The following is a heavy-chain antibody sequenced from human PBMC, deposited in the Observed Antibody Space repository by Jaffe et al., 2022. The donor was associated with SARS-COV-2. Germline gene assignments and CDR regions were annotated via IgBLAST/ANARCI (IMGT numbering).Heavy chain of an antibody. D-gene: IGHD6-19*01. V-gene: IGHV4-59*01. CDR1: GGSISNYH. Sequence: QVHLQESGPGLVKPSETLSLTCTVSGGSISNYHWNWIRQPPGKGLEWIGYVYYSGGTNYNPSLKSRVTISVDTSKNQFSLKLTSVSAADTAVYYCARDSRSGWYPYDAFDIWGQGTTVTVSS. CDR2: VYYSGGT. J-gene: IGHJ3*02. CDR3: ARDSRSGWYPYDAFDI.